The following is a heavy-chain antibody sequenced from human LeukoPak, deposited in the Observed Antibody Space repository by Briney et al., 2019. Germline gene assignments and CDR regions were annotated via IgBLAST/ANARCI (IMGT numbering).Heavy chain of an antibody. CDR3: ARPELLYNWFDP. Sequence: PSETLSLTCTVSGGSISSTTYYWAWIRQPPGKGLEWIGSTYKTGSTNYSPSLKSRVTISVDTSKNQFSLKLSSVTAADTAVYYCARPELLYNWFDPWGQGTLVTVSS. D-gene: IGHD3-10*01. CDR1: GGSISSTTYY. V-gene: IGHV4-39*01. J-gene: IGHJ5*02. CDR2: TYKTGST.